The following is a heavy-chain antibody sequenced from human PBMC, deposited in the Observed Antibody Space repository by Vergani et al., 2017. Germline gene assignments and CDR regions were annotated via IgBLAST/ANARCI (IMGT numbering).Heavy chain of an antibody. Sequence: QVQLQESGPGLVKPSETLSLTCTVSGGSVSSYYWSWIRQPAGRGLEWVGRIYGSGIARYNPSLESRVAMSVDTSTNQFSLNLNSVTAADTAVYYCARQCPXPRRIAAAGDFDYWCQGTLVIVSS. V-gene: IGHV4-4*07. CDR3: ARQCPXPRRIAAAGDFDY. D-gene: IGHD6-13*01. CDR1: GGSVSSYY. J-gene: IGHJ4*02. CDR2: IYGSGIA.